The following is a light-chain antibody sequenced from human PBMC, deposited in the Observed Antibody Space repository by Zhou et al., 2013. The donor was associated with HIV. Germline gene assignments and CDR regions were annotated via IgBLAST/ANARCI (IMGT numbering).Light chain of an antibody. CDR3: QQYYSYPWT. CDR2: GAS. J-gene: IGKJ1*01. Sequence: DIQMTQSPSTMSASVGDRVTITCRASQDISNYLAWFQQVPGKVPKRLIYGASTLQSGVPSRFSGSGSGTEFTLTISCLQSEDFATYYCQQYYSYPWTFGQGTKVEIK. V-gene: IGKV1-17*03. CDR1: QDISNY.